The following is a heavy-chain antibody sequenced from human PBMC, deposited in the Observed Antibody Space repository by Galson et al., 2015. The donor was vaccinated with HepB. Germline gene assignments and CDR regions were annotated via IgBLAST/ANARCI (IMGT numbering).Heavy chain of an antibody. J-gene: IGHJ4*02. CDR1: GFTFSSYS. D-gene: IGHD3-22*01. CDR2: ISSSSSYI. V-gene: IGHV3-21*01. Sequence: SLRLSCAASGFTFSSYSMNWVRQAPGKGLEWVSSISSSSSYIYYADSVKGRFTISRDNAKNSLYLQMSSLRAEDTAVYYCARNSPLYNCYDSSHFDYWGQGTLVTVSS. CDR3: ARNSPLYNCYDSSHFDY.